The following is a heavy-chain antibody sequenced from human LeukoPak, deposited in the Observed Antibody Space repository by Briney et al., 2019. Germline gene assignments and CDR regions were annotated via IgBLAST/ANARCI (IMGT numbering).Heavy chain of an antibody. CDR1: GYTFTGYF. V-gene: IGHV1-24*01. J-gene: IGHJ4*02. CDR2: FDPEDGET. D-gene: IGHD3-22*01. Sequence: GASVKVSCKASGYTFTGYFMHWVRQAPGKGLEWMGGFDPEDGETIYAQKFQGRVTMTEDTSTDTAYMELSSLRSEDTAVYYCATADYYDSSGYPGYWGQGTLVTVSS. CDR3: ATADYYDSSGYPGY.